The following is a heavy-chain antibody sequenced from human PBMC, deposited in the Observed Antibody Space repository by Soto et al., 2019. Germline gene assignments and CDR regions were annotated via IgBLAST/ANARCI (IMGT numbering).Heavy chain of an antibody. Sequence: GGSLRLSCAASGFTFDDYAMHWVRQAPGKGLEWVSGISWNSGSIGYADSVKGRFTISRDNAKNSLYLQMNSLRAEDTALYYCAKELTGTGYSSSWYDGGAFDIWGQGTMVTVSS. J-gene: IGHJ3*02. V-gene: IGHV3-9*01. D-gene: IGHD6-13*01. CDR1: GFTFDDYA. CDR3: AKELTGTGYSSSWYDGGAFDI. CDR2: ISWNSGSI.